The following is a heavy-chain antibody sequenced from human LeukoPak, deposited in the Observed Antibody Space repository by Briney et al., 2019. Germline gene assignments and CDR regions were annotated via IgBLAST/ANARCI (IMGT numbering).Heavy chain of an antibody. CDR2: IMQDGSEK. CDR1: GFTFRSYW. J-gene: IGHJ4*02. D-gene: IGHD3-10*01. Sequence: PGGSLRLSCAASGFTFRSYWMTWVRQVPGKGLEWGANIMQDGSEKNYVDSVKGRFTISRDNAKNSLYLQMNSLRAEDTAVYYCARDHYGSGSYYTYFDYWGQGTLVTVSS. V-gene: IGHV3-7*01. CDR3: ARDHYGSGSYYTYFDY.